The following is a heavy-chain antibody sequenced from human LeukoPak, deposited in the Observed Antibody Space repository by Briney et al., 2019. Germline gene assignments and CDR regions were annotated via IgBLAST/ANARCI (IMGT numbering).Heavy chain of an antibody. CDR3: ANGLRVWPMTTVTD. V-gene: IGHV3-30*18. J-gene: IGHJ4*02. Sequence: GGSLRLSCAASGFTFSSYGMHWVRQAPGKGLEWVAVISYDGSNKYYADSVKGRFTISRDNSKNTLYLLMNSLRAEDTAIYYCANGLRVWPMTTVTDWGQGTLVTVSS. CDR1: GFTFSSYG. D-gene: IGHD4-11*01. CDR2: ISYDGSNK.